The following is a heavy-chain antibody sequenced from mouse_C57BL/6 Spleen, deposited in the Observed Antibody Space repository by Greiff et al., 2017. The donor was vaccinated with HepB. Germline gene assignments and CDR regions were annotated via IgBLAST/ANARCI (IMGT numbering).Heavy chain of an antibody. Sequence: VQLQQSGAELVKPGASVKISCKASGYAFSSYWMNWVKQRPGKGLEWIGQIYPGDGDTNYNGKFKGKATLTADKSSSTAYMQLSSLTSEDSAVYFCARGSNWVYYFDYWGQGTTLTVSS. V-gene: IGHV1-80*01. CDR2: IYPGDGDT. D-gene: IGHD4-1*01. CDR1: GYAFSSYW. J-gene: IGHJ2*01. CDR3: ARGSNWVYYFDY.